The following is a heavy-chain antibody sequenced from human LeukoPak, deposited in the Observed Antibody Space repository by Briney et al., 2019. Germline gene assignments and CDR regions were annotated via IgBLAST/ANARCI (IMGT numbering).Heavy chain of an antibody. Sequence: GGSLRLSCATSGFTFNNYEMIWVRQAPGKGLEWVSFISSSGSTIYYSDYVKGRFTISRDNAKNSLYLQMSNLRADDTAVYYCARDLGPHRSSPNSGAFDIWGQGTMVTVSS. J-gene: IGHJ3*02. V-gene: IGHV3-48*03. CDR1: GFTFNNYE. D-gene: IGHD6-6*01. CDR2: ISSSGSTI. CDR3: ARDLGPHRSSPNSGAFDI.